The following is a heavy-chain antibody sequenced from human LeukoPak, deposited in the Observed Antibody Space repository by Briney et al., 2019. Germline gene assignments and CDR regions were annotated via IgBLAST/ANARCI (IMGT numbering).Heavy chain of an antibody. J-gene: IGHJ6*03. V-gene: IGHV4-59*01. CDR3: ARGMVRGVRTYYYYMDV. CDR1: GGSISSYF. CDR2: IYYSGST. D-gene: IGHD3-10*01. Sequence: SETLSLTCTVSGGSISSYFWSWIRQPPGKGLEWIGYIYYSGSTNYNPSLKSRVTISVDTSKNQFSLKLSSVTAADTAVDYCARGMVRGVRTYYYYMDVWGKGTTVTVSS.